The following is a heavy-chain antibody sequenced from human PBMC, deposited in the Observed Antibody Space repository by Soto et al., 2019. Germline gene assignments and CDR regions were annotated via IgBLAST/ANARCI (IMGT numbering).Heavy chain of an antibody. CDR1: GGSISGHY. J-gene: IGHJ4*02. D-gene: IGHD6-19*01. V-gene: IGHV4-59*11. Sequence: QVQLQESGPGLVKPSDTLSLTCTVSGGSISGHYWIWIRQPPGEGMEWIGYIFYSGSTTYNNNPSLKSRVSISVDTSKNQFYLRLSSVTPADTALYYCARVGSSGWSPDYWGQGTLVTVSS. CDR3: ARVGSSGWSPDY. CDR2: IFYSGSTTY.